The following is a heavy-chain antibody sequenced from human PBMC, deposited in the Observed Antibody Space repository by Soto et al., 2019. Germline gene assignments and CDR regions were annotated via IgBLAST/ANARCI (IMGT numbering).Heavy chain of an antibody. CDR3: ASVLGSRRSGSYPSY. V-gene: IGHV3-48*01. CDR1: GFSISDCS. CDR2: ISTNNDDI. J-gene: IGHJ4*02. D-gene: IGHD3-10*01. Sequence: EVQLVESGGGLVQPGGSLRLSCAASGFSISDCSMNWVRRAPGKGLEWISYISTNNDDIYYADSVKGRFTISRDNAKNSLYLQMNSLRAEDTAVYYCASVLGSRRSGSYPSYWGQGTLVTVSS.